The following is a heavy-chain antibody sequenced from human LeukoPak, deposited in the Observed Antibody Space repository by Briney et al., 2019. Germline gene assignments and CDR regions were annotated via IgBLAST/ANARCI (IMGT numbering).Heavy chain of an antibody. CDR3: ARVSVPGIVLVVAAANFDY. Sequence: GGSLRLSCAASGFTFSSYWMSWVRQAPGKGLEWVANIKKDGSEKYYVDSVKGRFTISRDNAKNSLYLQMNRLRAEDTAVYYCARVSVPGIVLVVAAANFDYWGQGTLVTVSS. V-gene: IGHV3-7*01. CDR1: GFTFSSYW. D-gene: IGHD2-15*01. J-gene: IGHJ4*02. CDR2: IKKDGSEK.